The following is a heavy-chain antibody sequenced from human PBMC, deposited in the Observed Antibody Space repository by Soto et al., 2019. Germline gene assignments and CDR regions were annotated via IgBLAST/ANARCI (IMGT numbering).Heavy chain of an antibody. CDR3: ARAPPGPAPRWGV. J-gene: IGHJ6*02. Sequence: PSETLSLTCAVSGGSISSGGYSWSWIRQTPGKGLEWIGYIYPTGKTYYNPSLENRVTISIDTPKNQSSLQLTSVTAADTAVYYCARAPPGPAPRWGVWGHGTTVTVSS. CDR2: IYPTGKT. V-gene: IGHV4-30-2*01. D-gene: IGHD3-16*01. CDR1: GGSISSGGYS.